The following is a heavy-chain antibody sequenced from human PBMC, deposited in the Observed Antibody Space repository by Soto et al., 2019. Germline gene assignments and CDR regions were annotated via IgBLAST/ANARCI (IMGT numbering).Heavy chain of an antibody. Sequence: EVQLLESGGGLVQPGGSLRLSCAASGFTFSSYAMSWVRQAPGKGLEWVSAISGSGGSTYYADSVKGRSTISRDNSKNTLYLKMNGLRAEDTAVYYCAKAPGVYGDWVWFDYWGQGTLVPVSS. CDR1: GFTFSSYA. J-gene: IGHJ4*02. CDR2: ISGSGGST. CDR3: AKAPGVYGDWVWFDY. D-gene: IGHD4-17*01. V-gene: IGHV3-23*01.